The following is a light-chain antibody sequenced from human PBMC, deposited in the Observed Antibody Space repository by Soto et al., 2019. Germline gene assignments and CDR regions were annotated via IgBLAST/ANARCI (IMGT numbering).Light chain of an antibody. Sequence: QSALTQPASVSGSPGQSITISCTGTSSDFGDFNYVFWYQQRPGKAPKLLIYDVSNRPSVVSNRYSGSKSGDTASLTISGLQAEDEADYYCTSYTPSITYVFGTGTKLTVL. CDR2: DVS. CDR1: SSDFGDFNY. V-gene: IGLV2-14*03. CDR3: TSYTPSITYV. J-gene: IGLJ1*01.